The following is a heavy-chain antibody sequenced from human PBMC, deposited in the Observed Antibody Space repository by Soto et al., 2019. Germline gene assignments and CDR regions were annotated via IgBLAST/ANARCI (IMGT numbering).Heavy chain of an antibody. CDR1: GYSISSGYY. J-gene: IGHJ5*02. D-gene: IGHD1-7*01. Sequence: SETLSLTCAVSGYSISSGYYWGWIRQPPGKGLEWIGSIYHSGSTYYNPSHKSRVTISVDTSKNQFSLKLSSVTAADTAVYYCARKGGNWNFNWFDPWGQGTLVTVSS. CDR2: IYHSGST. CDR3: ARKGGNWNFNWFDP. V-gene: IGHV4-38-2*01.